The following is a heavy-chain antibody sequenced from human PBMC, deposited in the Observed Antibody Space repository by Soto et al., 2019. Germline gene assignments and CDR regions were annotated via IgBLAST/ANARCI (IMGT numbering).Heavy chain of an antibody. D-gene: IGHD4-4*01. J-gene: IGHJ4*02. V-gene: IGHV3-7*03. CDR3: ARWGGHDYNY. Sequence: EVQLLGSGGGLVQPGGSLRLSCVGSGFTFSTYWMTWVRQAPGKGLEWVANINPDGNVGTYVDSVRGRFTTSRDNAKNSLHLQMNSLRADDTAVYFCARWGGHDYNYWGQGIMVTVSS. CDR1: GFTFSTYW. CDR2: INPDGNVG.